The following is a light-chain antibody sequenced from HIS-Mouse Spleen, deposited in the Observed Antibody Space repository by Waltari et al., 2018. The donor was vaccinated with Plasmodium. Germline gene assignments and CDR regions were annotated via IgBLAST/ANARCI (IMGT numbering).Light chain of an antibody. V-gene: IGKV3D-7*01. Sequence: EIVMTQSPATLSLSPGEKATLSCRARQRVSSSYLSWDQQKPGQAPRLLIYGASTRATGIPARCSGSGSGTDFTLTISSLQPEDFAVYYCQQDYNLPYTFGQGTKLEIK. CDR2: GAS. CDR3: QQDYNLPYT. J-gene: IGKJ2*01. CDR1: QRVSSSY.